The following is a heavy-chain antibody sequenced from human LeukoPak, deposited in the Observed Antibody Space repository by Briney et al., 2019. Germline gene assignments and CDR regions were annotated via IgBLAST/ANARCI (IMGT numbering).Heavy chain of an antibody. V-gene: IGHV3-53*04. D-gene: IGHD4-17*01. CDR3: ARGTEATVTIDY. J-gene: IGHJ4*02. CDR1: GFTVSSNY. Sequence: GGSLRLSCAASGFTVSSNYMSWVRQAPGKGLEWVSVIYSGGSTYYADSVKGRFTISGHNSKNTLYLQMNSLRAEDTAVYYCARGTEATVTIDYWGQGTLVTVSS. CDR2: IYSGGST.